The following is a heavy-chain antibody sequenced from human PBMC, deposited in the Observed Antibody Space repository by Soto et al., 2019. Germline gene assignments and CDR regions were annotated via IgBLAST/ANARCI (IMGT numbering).Heavy chain of an antibody. V-gene: IGHV3-33*01. J-gene: IGHJ4*02. CDR3: ARDYGSAPWDY. CDR2: IWSDGSNE. Sequence: ESVGGVVQPGRSLRLSCAASGFTFSHYAMHWARQAPGKGLEWVAVIWSDGSNENYADSVRGRFTISRDNPKNTLYLQMNSLRAEDTAVYYCARDYGSAPWDYWGQGALVTVSS. CDR1: GFTFSHYA. D-gene: IGHD3-10*01.